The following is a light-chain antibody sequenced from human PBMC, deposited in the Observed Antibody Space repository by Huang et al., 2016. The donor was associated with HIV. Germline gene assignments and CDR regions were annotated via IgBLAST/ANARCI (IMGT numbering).Light chain of an antibody. CDR3: QQYNSWPDT. Sequence: EIVMTQSPATLSVSPGERATLSCRASQGVSSNLAWYQQKPGQAPRLLIYGASTRATGIPARVSGSGSGTEFTLTISSLQSEDFAVYYCQQYNSWPDTFGQGTKLEIK. J-gene: IGKJ2*01. CDR2: GAS. CDR1: QGVSSN. V-gene: IGKV3-15*01.